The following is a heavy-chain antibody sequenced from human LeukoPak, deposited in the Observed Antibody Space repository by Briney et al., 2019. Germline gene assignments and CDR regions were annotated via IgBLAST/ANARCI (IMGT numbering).Heavy chain of an antibody. CDR2: IRYDGSNK. D-gene: IGHD3-10*01. J-gene: IGHJ4*02. CDR3: AKDSKRWKTYYYEAGSYYFDY. V-gene: IGHV3-30*02. Sequence: GGSPRLSCAAPGFTFSSYGMHWVRQAPGKGLEWVAFIRYDGSNKYYADSVKGRFTISRDNSKNTLYLQMNSLRPEDTAVYYCAKDSKRWKTYYYEAGSYYFDYWGQGTRVTVSS. CDR1: GFTFSSYG.